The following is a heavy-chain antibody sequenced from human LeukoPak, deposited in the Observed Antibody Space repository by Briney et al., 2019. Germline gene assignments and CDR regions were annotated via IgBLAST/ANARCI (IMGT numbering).Heavy chain of an antibody. CDR3: AKVPRQHDNWFDP. CDR2: ISSGSSII. J-gene: IGHJ5*02. D-gene: IGHD3-9*01. Sequence: GGSLRLSCAASGFTFSSHSMNWVRQTPGKGLEWISYISSGSSIIHYADSVKGRFTISRDDAKNSLYLQMNSLRAEDTAIYYCAKVPRQHDNWFDPWGQGTLVTVSS. V-gene: IGHV3-48*01. CDR1: GFTFSSHS.